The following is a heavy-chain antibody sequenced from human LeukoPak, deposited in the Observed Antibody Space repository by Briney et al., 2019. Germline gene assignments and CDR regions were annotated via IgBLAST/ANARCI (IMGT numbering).Heavy chain of an antibody. J-gene: IGHJ3*02. CDR1: GXSFGXYA. D-gene: IGHD2-21*01. CDR2: ICGSVSGSGDCT. V-gene: IGHV3-23*01. CDR3: AKGKVNHDDAFDI. Sequence: SXRXSCXAXGXSFGXYAMSWVRQAAGKGLEWVSEICGSVSGSGDCTHYADSVKGRFTISRDNSKKTLYLQMNSLGAEDTAVYYCAKGKVNHDDAFDIWGQGTMVTVSS.